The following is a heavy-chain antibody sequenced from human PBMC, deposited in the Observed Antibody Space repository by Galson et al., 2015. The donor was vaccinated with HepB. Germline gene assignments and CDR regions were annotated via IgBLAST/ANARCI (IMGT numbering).Heavy chain of an antibody. CDR2: IFHTGTT. Sequence: SETLSLTCAVSGDSISSSDYYWGWIRQPPGKGLEWIGNIFHTGTTYNNPSLKSRLTISVDRSNNQFSLRLRSVTAADTAIYFWASQALYWGAFDYWGQGILVTVSS. CDR1: GDSISSSDYY. J-gene: IGHJ4*02. V-gene: IGHV4-39*01. CDR3: ASQALYWGAFDY. D-gene: IGHD7-27*01.